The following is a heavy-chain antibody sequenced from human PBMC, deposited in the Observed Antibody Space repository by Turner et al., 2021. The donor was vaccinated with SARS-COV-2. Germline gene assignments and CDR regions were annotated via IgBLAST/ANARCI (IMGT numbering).Heavy chain of an antibody. CDR1: GFTFGSYA. V-gene: IGHV3-23*01. D-gene: IGHD4-17*01. J-gene: IGHJ6*02. CDR2: IGGSGDTK. Sequence: EVQLLESGGGLVQPGGSLRLSCVASGFTFGSYAMSWVRQVPGKGLGWGAAIGGSGDTKYNADSVKGQFTISRDNSKNTLYLQMNSLRAEDTALYYCAKDQTVATLDYYYSMDVWGQGTTVTVSS. CDR3: AKDQTVATLDYYYSMDV.